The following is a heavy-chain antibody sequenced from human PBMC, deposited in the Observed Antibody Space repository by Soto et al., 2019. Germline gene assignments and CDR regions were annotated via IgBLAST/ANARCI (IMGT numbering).Heavy chain of an antibody. CDR2: IYYSGST. J-gene: IGHJ4*02. D-gene: IGHD6-19*01. CDR3: ARLGESDSSGWYVGPDY. CDR1: GGSISSGGYY. V-gene: IGHV4-31*03. Sequence: SETLSLTCTVSGGSISSGGYYWSWIRQHPGKGLEWIGYIYYSGSTYYNPSLKSRVTISVDTSKNQFSLKLSSVTAADTAVYYCARLGESDSSGWYVGPDYWGQGTLVTVSS.